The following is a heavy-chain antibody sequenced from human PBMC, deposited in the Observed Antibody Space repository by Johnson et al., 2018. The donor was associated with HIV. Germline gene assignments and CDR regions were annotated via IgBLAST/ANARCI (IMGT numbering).Heavy chain of an antibody. J-gene: IGHJ3*02. CDR1: GFTFDDYG. D-gene: IGHD1-26*01. CDR3: ARDPTIAWDLKGDAFDI. Sequence: VPLVESGGGVVRPGGSLRLSCASSGFTFDDYGMSWVRQAPGKGLEWVSGINWNGGSTGYADSVKGRFTISRDNAKNSLYLQMNSLRAEDTALYYCARDPTIAWDLKGDAFDIWGQGTMVTVSS. CDR2: INWNGGST. V-gene: IGHV3-20*04.